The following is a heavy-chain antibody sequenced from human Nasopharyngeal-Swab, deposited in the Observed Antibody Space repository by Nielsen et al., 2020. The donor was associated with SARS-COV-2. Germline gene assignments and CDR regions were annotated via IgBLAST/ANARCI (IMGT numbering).Heavy chain of an antibody. CDR2: IWYDGSKK. Sequence: GASLPISCVASGFTYKYGMNWVRQAPGKGLEWVSVIWYDGSKKFYAESVKGRFSISRDESKNTVYLQMSSLSVEDTAVYYCVSAGSIEYWGPGTLVTVSS. D-gene: IGHD3-10*01. J-gene: IGHJ4*02. CDR3: VSAGSIEY. V-gene: IGHV3-33*01. CDR1: GFTYKYG.